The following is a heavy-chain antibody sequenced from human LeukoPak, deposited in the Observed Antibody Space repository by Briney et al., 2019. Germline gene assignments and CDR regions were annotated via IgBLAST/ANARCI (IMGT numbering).Heavy chain of an antibody. V-gene: IGHV4-4*07. J-gene: IGHJ6*02. D-gene: IGHD2-2*01. CDR1: GGSISSYY. CDR3: ARDSPLRGCSSTSCYPSYYYGMDV. Sequence: SETLSLTCTVSGGSISSYYWSWIRQPAGKGLEWIGRIYTSVSTHYNPSLKSRVTMSVDTSKNQFSLKLSSVTAADMAVYYCARDSPLRGCSSTSCYPSYYYGMDVWGQGTTVTVSS. CDR2: IYTSVST.